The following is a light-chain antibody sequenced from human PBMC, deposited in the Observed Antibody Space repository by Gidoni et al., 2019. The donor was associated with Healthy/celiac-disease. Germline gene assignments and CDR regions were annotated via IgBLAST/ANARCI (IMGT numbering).Light chain of an antibody. J-gene: IGLJ2*01. V-gene: IGLV1-40*01. CDR2: GNS. CDR1: SSNIGAGYA. Sequence: QSVLTQPPSVSGTPWQRVTISCTGSSSNIGAGYAVHWYQQLPGTAPKLLIYGNSNRPSGVPDRFSGSKSGTSASLAITGLQAEEEADYYCQSYDSSLSGSVFGGGTKLTVL. CDR3: QSYDSSLSGSV.